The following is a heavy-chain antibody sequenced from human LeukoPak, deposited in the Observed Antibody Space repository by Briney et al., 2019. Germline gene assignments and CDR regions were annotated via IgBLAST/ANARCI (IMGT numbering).Heavy chain of an antibody. CDR3: ARDHRVGYYYMDV. D-gene: IGHD2-15*01. V-gene: IGHV4-34*09. CDR2: INHSGST. CDR1: GGSFSGYY. J-gene: IGHJ6*03. Sequence: PSETLSLTCAVYGGSFSGYYWSWIRQPPGKGLEWIGEINHSGSTNYNPSLKSRVTISVDTSKNQFSLKLSSVTAADTAVYYCARDHRVGYYYMDVWGKGTTVTVSS.